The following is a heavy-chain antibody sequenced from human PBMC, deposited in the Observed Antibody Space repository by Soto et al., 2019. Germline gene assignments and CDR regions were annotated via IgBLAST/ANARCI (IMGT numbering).Heavy chain of an antibody. CDR2: ISNSGSTV. V-gene: IGHV3-11*01. CDR1: GFTFSDYY. J-gene: IGHJ4*02. CDR3: ARMGLGFYFDY. D-gene: IGHD3-16*01. Sequence: QVQLVESGGGLVKPGGSLRLSCAASGFTFSDYYMSWIRQAPGKGLEWISYISNSGSTVYYADSVKGRFAISRDNAKNSLSLQMSSLRAEDTAVYYCARMGLGFYFDYWGQGTLVTVSS.